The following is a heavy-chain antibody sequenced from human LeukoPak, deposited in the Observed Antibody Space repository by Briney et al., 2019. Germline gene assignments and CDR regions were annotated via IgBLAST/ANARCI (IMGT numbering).Heavy chain of an antibody. V-gene: IGHV4-59*01. CDR1: GGSISSYC. D-gene: IGHD4-11*01. CDR3: ARYSSEEPYHFDY. Sequence: SETLSLTCTVTGGSISSYCWSWIRQPPGKGLEWIGYIYYSGSTNYNPSLKSRVTMSADTSKNQFSPKLSSVTAADTAVYYCARYSSEEPYHFDYWGQGTLVTVSS. J-gene: IGHJ4*02. CDR2: IYYSGST.